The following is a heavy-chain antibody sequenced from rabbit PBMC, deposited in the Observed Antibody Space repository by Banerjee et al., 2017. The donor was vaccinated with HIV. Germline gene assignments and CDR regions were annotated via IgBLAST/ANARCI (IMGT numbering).Heavy chain of an antibody. V-gene: IGHV1S7*01. D-gene: IGHD1-1*01. CDR2: IYAGNGRT. CDR3: ARGSSGYYGTNL. J-gene: IGHJ4*01. Sequence: QSLEESGGGLVQPEGSLTLTCTASGFDLSSYYMCWVRQAPGKGLEWIGTIYAGNGRTYYSSWVNGRFTVSTDNAQNTVDLQMNSLTVADTATYFCARGSSGYYGTNLWGQGTLVTVS. CDR1: GFDLSSYY.